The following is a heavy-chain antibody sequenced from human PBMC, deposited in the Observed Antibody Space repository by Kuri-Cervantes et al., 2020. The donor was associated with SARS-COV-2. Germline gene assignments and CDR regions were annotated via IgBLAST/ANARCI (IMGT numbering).Heavy chain of an antibody. D-gene: IGHD3-10*01. J-gene: IGHJ6*03. CDR3: ATGAANSYMDV. CDR2: IWYDGKNE. CDR1: GFSLTNYA. V-gene: IGHV3-33*08. Sequence: GESLKISCGASGFSLTNYAIHWVRQAPGKGLEWVSVIWYDGKNEYYAGSVKGRFNISRDTSKNTVSLHMNSLRAEDTAMYYCATGAANSYMDVWGRGTMVTVSS.